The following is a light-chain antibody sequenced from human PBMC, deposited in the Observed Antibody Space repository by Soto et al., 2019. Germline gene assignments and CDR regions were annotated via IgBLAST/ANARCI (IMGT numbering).Light chain of an antibody. CDR1: TFSFSAHNY. J-gene: IGLJ2*01. Sequence: QSALTQPRSVSGSPGQSITISCTGATFSFSAHNYVSWYQQHPGRSPKLLLYDVTKRPSLLPDRFSGSKSGNTASLIISGLQPEDEGDYFCSSYGGNYTLLFGGGTKLTVL. CDR2: DVT. V-gene: IGLV2-11*01. CDR3: SSYGGNYTLL.